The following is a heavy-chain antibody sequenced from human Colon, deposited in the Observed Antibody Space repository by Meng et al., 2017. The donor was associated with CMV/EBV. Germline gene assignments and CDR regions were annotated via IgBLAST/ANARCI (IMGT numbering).Heavy chain of an antibody. V-gene: IGHV3-21*01. CDR1: GFTFSSYG. J-gene: IGHJ4*02. Sequence: GESLKISCAASGFTFSSYGMHWVRQAPGQGLEWVSSINSRSNQIYYADSVEGRFTISRDNAKNSLYLQMNSLRAEDTAVYYCATLAYSGSYINYWGQGALVTVSS. CDR2: INSRSNQI. D-gene: IGHD1-26*01. CDR3: ATLAYSGSYINY.